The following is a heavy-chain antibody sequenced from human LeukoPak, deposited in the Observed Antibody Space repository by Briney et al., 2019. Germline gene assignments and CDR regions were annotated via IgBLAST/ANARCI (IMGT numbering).Heavy chain of an antibody. CDR1: GGSFSGYY. CDR3: ARGRIAARGGWFDP. J-gene: IGHJ5*02. CDR2: INHSGST. V-gene: IGHV4-34*01. Sequence: SETRSLTCAVYGGSFSGYYWSWIRQPPGKGLEWIGEINHSGSTNYNPSLKSRVTISVDTSKNQFSLKLSFVTAADTAVYYCARGRIAARGGWFDPWGQGTLVTVSS. D-gene: IGHD6-6*01.